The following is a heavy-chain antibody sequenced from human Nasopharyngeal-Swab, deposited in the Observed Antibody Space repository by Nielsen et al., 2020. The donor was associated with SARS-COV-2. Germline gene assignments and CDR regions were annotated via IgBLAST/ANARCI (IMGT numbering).Heavy chain of an antibody. V-gene: IGHV3-21*01. Sequence: GASQNISCAASEFTISSYSMNWGHQAPGKGLERVSSISSSSSSIYYANSVKGRITTTGANAKNSLNLQMNSRRAEGTADYYGSKDMITPTHPEYYLDFWGQGTLVTVSS. CDR1: EFTISSYS. CDR2: ISSSSSSI. J-gene: IGHJ4*01. CDR3: SKDMITPTHPEYYLDF. D-gene: IGHD3-16*01.